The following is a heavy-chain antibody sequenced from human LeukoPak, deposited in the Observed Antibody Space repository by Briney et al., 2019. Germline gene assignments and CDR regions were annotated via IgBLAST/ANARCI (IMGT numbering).Heavy chain of an antibody. CDR2: ISGSGGNT. J-gene: IGHJ5*02. CDR1: GFTFSSYA. V-gene: IGHV3-23*01. D-gene: IGHD4-17*01. CDR3: AKDYYADYLSWFDP. Sequence: GGSLRLSCAASGFTFSSYAMNWVRQAPGKGLEWVSGISGSGGNTYYTDSVKGRFTISRDNSKNTLYLQMNSLRAEDTAVYYCAKDYYADYLSWFDPWGQGTLVTVSS.